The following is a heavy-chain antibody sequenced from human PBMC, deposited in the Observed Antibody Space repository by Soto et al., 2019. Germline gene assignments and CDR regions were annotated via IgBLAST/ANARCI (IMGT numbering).Heavy chain of an antibody. CDR1: GGTFSSYA. V-gene: IGHV1-69*01. Sequence: QVQLVQSGAEVKKPGSSVKVSCKASGGTFSSYAISWVRQAPGQGLEWMGGIIPISDTTNYAQKFQGRVTINADEFTSTAYMELSSLRSEDTAVYYCARSQGSSTSLEIYYYYYYGMDVWGQGTTVTFSS. CDR3: ARSQGSSTSLEIYYYYYYGMDV. J-gene: IGHJ6*02. CDR2: IIPISDTT. D-gene: IGHD2-2*01.